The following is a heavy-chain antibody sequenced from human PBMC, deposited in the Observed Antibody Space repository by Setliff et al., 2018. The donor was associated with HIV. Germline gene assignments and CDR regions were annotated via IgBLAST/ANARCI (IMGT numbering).Heavy chain of an antibody. CDR2: IYNRGHT. Sequence: LSLTCTVSGGSIMSDGYYWNWIRQHPGKGLEWIGYIYNRGHTYYNPSLKSRVTTSVDTSQNQFSLKLSSVTVADTAIYYCAVMFFYGSGSKSNFDYWGKGTLVTVS. J-gene: IGHJ4*02. V-gene: IGHV4-31*03. CDR3: AVMFFYGSGSKSNFDY. CDR1: GGSIMSDGYY. D-gene: IGHD3-10*01.